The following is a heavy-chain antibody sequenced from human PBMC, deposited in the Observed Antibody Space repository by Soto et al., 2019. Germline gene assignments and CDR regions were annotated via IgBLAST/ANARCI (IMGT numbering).Heavy chain of an antibody. CDR2: IYSGGST. CDR3: ARVTPYVANSRGMDV. J-gene: IGHJ6*02. V-gene: IGHV3-53*01. CDR1: GFTVSSNY. Sequence: GGSLRLSCAASGFTVSSNYMSWVRQAPGKGLEWVSVIYSGGSTYYADSVKGRFTISRDNSKNTLHLQMNSLRAEDTAVYYCARVTPYVANSRGMDVWGQGTTVTVSS. D-gene: IGHD3-16*01.